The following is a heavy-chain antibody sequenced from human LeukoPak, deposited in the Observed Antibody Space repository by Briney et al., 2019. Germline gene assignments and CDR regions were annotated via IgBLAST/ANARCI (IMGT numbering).Heavy chain of an antibody. V-gene: IGHV3-30-3*02. CDR3: AKKVDYGDYSFDY. J-gene: IGHJ4*02. CDR1: GFTFSSYA. D-gene: IGHD4-17*01. Sequence: GGSLRLSCAASGFTFSSYAMHWVRQAPGKGLEWVAVISYDGSNKYYADSVKGRFTISRDNSKNTLYLQMNSLRAEDTAVYYCAKKVDYGDYSFDYWGQGTLVTVSS. CDR2: ISYDGSNK.